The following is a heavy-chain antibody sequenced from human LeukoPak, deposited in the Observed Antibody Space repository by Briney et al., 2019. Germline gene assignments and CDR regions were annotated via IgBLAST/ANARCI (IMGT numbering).Heavy chain of an antibody. J-gene: IGHJ5*01. D-gene: IGHD3-16*01. Sequence: GGSLRLSCAASGFSFRTYWMTWVRQAPGKGLEWVANLSPEGSDKFYVDSVKGRFTIFRDNAKSSVYLQMSSLRVEDTAVYYCARGAYTSASDSWGQGTLVSVSS. CDR1: GFSFRTYW. V-gene: IGHV3-7*01. CDR2: LSPEGSDK. CDR3: ARGAYTSASDS.